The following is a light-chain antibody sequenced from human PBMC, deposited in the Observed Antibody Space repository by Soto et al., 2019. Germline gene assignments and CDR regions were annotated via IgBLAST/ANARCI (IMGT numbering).Light chain of an antibody. CDR1: QSVSSN. J-gene: IGKJ2*01. CDR2: GAS. V-gene: IGKV3D-15*01. CDR3: QQYNNWPPNT. Sequence: EIVMTQSPATLSVSTGERATISCRASQSVSSNLAWYQQKPGQAPRLLIYGASTRATGIPARFSGSGSGTEFTLTISSLQSEDFAVYYCQQYNNWPPNTFGQGTKLEIK.